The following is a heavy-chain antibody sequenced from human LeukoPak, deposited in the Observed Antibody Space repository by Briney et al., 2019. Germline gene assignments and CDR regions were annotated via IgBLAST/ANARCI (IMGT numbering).Heavy chain of an antibody. V-gene: IGHV3-74*01. CDR2: INSDGSST. CDR3: ARDTVPYCSSTSCFGGVDY. Sequence: GRSLRLSCAASEFTFSSYWMHWVRQAPGKGLVWVSRINSDGSSTNYADSVKGRFTISRDNAKNTLYLQMNSLRAEDTAVYYCARDTVPYCSSTSCFGGVDYWGQGTLVTVSS. CDR1: EFTFSSYW. J-gene: IGHJ4*02. D-gene: IGHD2-2*01.